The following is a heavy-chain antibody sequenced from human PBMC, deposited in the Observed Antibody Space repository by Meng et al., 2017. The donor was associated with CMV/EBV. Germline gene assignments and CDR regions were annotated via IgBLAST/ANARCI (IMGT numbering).Heavy chain of an antibody. CDR1: GFTFSSYA. CDR2: ISSSSSTI. Sequence: LSLTCAASGFTFSSYAMSWVRQAPGKGLEWVSYISSSSSTIYYADSVKGRFTISRDNAKNSLYLQMNSLRAEDTAVYYCARGSWDYDFWSGQNGDYWGQGTLVTVSS. CDR3: ARGSWDYDFWSGQNGDY. D-gene: IGHD3-3*01. J-gene: IGHJ4*02. V-gene: IGHV3-48*04.